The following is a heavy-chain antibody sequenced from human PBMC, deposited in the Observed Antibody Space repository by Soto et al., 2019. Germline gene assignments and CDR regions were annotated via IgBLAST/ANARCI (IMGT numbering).Heavy chain of an antibody. V-gene: IGHV3-23*01. D-gene: IGHD3-10*01. CDR3: AKGTKQNSLWFGYEPPEFN. CDR2: INYNGDNT. CDR1: GFTFSNYA. J-gene: IGHJ4*02. Sequence: GGSLRLSCAASGFTFSNYAMSWVRQAPGKGLDWVSAINYNGDNTYYSDSVKGRFTLSRDNSKNTLYLQMNSLRAEDTAVYYCAKGTKQNSLWFGYEPPEFNWGQGTLVTVSS.